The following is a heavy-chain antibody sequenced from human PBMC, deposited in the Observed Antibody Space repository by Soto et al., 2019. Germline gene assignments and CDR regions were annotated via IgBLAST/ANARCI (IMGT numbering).Heavy chain of an antibody. Sequence: PGGSLRLSCAASGFTFSSYAMSWVLQAPGKGLEWVSAISGSGGSTYYADSVKGRFTISRDNSKNTLYLQMNSLRAEDTAVYYCAKDRDIVVVVAALGYWGQGTLVTVSS. V-gene: IGHV3-23*01. CDR3: AKDRDIVVVVAALGY. CDR1: GFTFSSYA. CDR2: ISGSGGST. J-gene: IGHJ4*02. D-gene: IGHD2-15*01.